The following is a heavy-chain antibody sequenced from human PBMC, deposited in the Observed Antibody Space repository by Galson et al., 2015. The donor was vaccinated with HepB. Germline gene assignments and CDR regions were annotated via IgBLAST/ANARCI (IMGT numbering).Heavy chain of an antibody. CDR3: ARTGKRWLHEECYSDY. J-gene: IGHJ4*02. CDR1: GGTFSSYA. Sequence: SVKVSCKASGGTFSSYAISWVRQAPGQGLEWMGGIIPIFGTANYAQKFQGRVTITADESTSTAYMELSSLRSGDTAVYYCARTGKRWLHEECYSDYWGQGTLVTVSS. D-gene: IGHD5-24*01. V-gene: IGHV1-69*13. CDR2: IIPIFGTA.